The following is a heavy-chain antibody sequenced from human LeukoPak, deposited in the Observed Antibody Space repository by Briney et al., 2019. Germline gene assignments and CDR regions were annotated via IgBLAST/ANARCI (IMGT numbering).Heavy chain of an antibody. CDR1: GFTFSSYA. D-gene: IGHD2-2*01. Sequence: GGSLRLSCAASGFTFSSYAMSWVRQAPGKGLEWVSAISGSGGSTYYADSVKGRFTISRDNSKNTLYLQMNSLRAEDTAVYYCARGGGGIVVVPAANWFDPWGQGTLVTVSS. CDR3: ARGGGGIVVVPAANWFDP. J-gene: IGHJ5*02. CDR2: ISGSGGST. V-gene: IGHV3-23*01.